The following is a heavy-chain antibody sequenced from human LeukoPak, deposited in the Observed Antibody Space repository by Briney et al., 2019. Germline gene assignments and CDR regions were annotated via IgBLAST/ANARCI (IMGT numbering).Heavy chain of an antibody. V-gene: IGHV3-23*01. CDR2: ISGSGGST. J-gene: IGHJ3*02. Sequence: GGSLRLSCAASGFTFGSYAMSWVRQAPGKGLEWVSAISGSGGSTYYADSVKGRFTISRDNSKNTLYLQMNSLRAEDTAVYYCAKPLGYYYDSSGYEGAFDIWGQGTMVTVSS. CDR3: AKPLGYYYDSSGYEGAFDI. D-gene: IGHD3-22*01. CDR1: GFTFGSYA.